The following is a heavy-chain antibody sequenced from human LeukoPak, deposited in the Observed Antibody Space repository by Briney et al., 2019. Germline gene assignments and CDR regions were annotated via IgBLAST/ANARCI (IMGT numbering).Heavy chain of an antibody. J-gene: IGHJ3*02. CDR1: GHTFTSYA. Sequence: GASVKVSCKASGHTFTSYAMNWVRQAPGQGLEWMGLINTNTGNPTYAQDFTGRFVFSLDTSVSTAYLQISSLKAEDTAVYYCATGYSSGYYGGDAFDIWGQGTMVTVSS. CDR3: ATGYSSGYYGGDAFDI. D-gene: IGHD6-19*01. V-gene: IGHV7-4-1*02. CDR2: INTNTGNP.